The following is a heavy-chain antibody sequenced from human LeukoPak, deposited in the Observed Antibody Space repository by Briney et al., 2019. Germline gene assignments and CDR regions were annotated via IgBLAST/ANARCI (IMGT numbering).Heavy chain of an antibody. CDR2: IGPTGSDR. V-gene: IGHV3-21*06. CDR1: GLTFSTSG. CDR3: STETNGRHYDY. D-gene: IGHD1-14*01. J-gene: IGHJ4*02. Sequence: AGGSLRLSCTASGLTFSTSGFNWVRQAPGKGLEWVASIGPTGSDRYHADSIKGRFTISRDNANNFLYLQMNSLRAEETAVYYCSTETNGRHYDYWGQGTLLTVSS.